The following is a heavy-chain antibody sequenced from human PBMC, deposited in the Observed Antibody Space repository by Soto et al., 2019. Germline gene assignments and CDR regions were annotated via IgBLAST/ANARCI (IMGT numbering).Heavy chain of an antibody. D-gene: IGHD2-2*01. CDR3: ATRRAAMDTGHYYGMDV. Sequence: QVQLVQSGAEVKKPGSSVKVSCKASGGTFSSYAISWVRQAPGQGLEWMGGIIPIFGTANYAQKFQGRVTITADEPTSTAYMELSSLRSEDTAVYYCATRRAAMDTGHYYGMDVWGQGTTVTVSS. V-gene: IGHV1-69*01. CDR1: GGTFSSYA. J-gene: IGHJ6*02. CDR2: IIPIFGTA.